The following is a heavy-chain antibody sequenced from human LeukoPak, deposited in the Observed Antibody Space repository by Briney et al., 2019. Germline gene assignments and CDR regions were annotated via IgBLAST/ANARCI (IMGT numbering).Heavy chain of an antibody. CDR2: IYPGDSDT. J-gene: IGHJ5*02. CDR3: VRLENARGYSYGWNWFDP. Sequence: KPGESLKISCKGSGYSFTSYWIGWVRQMPGKGLEWMGIIYPGDSDTRYSPSFQGQVTISADKSISTAYLQWNSLKASDTAMYYCVRLENARGYSYGWNWFDPWGQGTLVTVSS. CDR1: GYSFTSYW. D-gene: IGHD5-18*01. V-gene: IGHV5-51*01.